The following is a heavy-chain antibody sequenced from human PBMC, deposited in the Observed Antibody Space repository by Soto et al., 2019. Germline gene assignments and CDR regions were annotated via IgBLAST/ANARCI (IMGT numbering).Heavy chain of an antibody. CDR1: GGTFSSYT. CDR3: ARGHHGDAFDI. J-gene: IGHJ3*02. Sequence: ASVKVSCKASGGTFSSYTISWVRQAPGQGLEWMGRIIPILGIANYAQKFQGRVTITADKSTSTAYMELSSLRSEDTAVYYCARGHHGDAFDIWGQGTMVTVSS. CDR2: IIPILGIA. V-gene: IGHV1-69*02.